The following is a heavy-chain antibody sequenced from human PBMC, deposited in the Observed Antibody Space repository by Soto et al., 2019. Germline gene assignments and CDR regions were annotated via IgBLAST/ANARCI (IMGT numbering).Heavy chain of an antibody. J-gene: IGHJ4*02. V-gene: IGHV1-69*01. D-gene: IGHD3-22*01. CDR2: VIPIFNTT. Sequence: QVPLVQSGAEVKKPGSSVKVSCKASGGTFSSYAISWVRQAPGQGLEWMGGVIPIFNTTNYAQKFQGRVTIAADEFTTTAYMELSSLRSEDTAVYYCASNTYYYDSGGYYYENFDYWGQGTLVTVSS. CDR1: GGTFSSYA. CDR3: ASNTYYYDSGGYYYENFDY.